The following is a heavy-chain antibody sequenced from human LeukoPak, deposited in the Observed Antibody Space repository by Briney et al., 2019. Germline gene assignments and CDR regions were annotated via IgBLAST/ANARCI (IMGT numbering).Heavy chain of an antibody. CDR3: TRSGTYDILTGYSYPDY. CDR1: GFTFSGSA. Sequence: GGSLRLSCAASGFTFSGSAMHWVRQASGEGLEWVGRIRSKANNYATAYAASVKDRFTISRDDSKNTAYLQMNSLKTEDTAVYYCTRSGTYDILTGYSYPDYWGQGTLVTVSS. V-gene: IGHV3-73*01. CDR2: IRSKANNYAT. D-gene: IGHD3-9*01. J-gene: IGHJ4*02.